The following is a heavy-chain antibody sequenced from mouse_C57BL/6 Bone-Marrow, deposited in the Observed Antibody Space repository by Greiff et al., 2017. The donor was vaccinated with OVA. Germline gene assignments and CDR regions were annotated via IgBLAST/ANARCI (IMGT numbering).Heavy chain of an antibody. Sequence: VQLQESGPELVKPGASVKLSCKASGYSFTSYYIHWVKQRPGPGLEWIGWIYPGSGNTKYNEKFKGKATLTADTSSSTAYMQLSSLTSEDSAVYYCARFGGTYWGQGTSVTVSS. D-gene: IGHD2-14*01. V-gene: IGHV1-66*01. J-gene: IGHJ4*01. CDR1: GYSFTSYY. CDR3: ARFGGTY. CDR2: IYPGSGNT.